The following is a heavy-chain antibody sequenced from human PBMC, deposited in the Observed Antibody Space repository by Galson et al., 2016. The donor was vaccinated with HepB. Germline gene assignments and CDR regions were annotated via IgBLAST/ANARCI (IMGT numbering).Heavy chain of an antibody. CDR1: GFSLSTSGMC. CDR2: IDWDDDK. J-gene: IGHJ4*02. Sequence: PALVKPTQTLTLTCTFSGFSLSTSGMCVSWIRQPPGKALEWPARIDWDDDKYYSTSPKTRLTISKDNSKNQVVLTMTNMDPVDTATYYCARMTWAARGVIIPHFDYWGQGTLVTVSS. V-gene: IGHV2-70*11. CDR3: ARMTWAARGVIIPHFDY. D-gene: IGHD3-10*01.